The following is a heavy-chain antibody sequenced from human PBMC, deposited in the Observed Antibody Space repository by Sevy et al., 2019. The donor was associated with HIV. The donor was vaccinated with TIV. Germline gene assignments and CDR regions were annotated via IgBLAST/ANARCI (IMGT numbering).Heavy chain of an antibody. CDR1: GFTVSSNY. V-gene: IGHV3-53*01. CDR2: IFSGGST. CDR3: ARGMILEGSWCGMDV. Sequence: SGSLRLSCAVSGFTVSSNYMTWVRQAPGKGLERVSVIFSGGSTYYAESVKGRFTISRDNSRNTLSLQMNSLRAEDTAVYYCARGMILEGSWCGMDVWGQGTTVSVSS. J-gene: IGHJ6*02. D-gene: IGHD3-3*01.